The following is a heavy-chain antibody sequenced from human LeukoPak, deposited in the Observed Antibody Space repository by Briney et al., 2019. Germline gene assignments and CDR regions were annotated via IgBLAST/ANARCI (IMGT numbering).Heavy chain of an antibody. D-gene: IGHD1/OR15-1a*01. CDR1: GYTFTSYG. V-gene: IGHV1-18*01. J-gene: IGHJ4*02. CDR2: ISAYNGNT. Sequence: ASVKVSCKASGYTFTSYGISWVRRAPGQGREWMGWISAYNGNTNYAQKLQGRVTMTTDTSTSTAYMELRSLRSDDTAVYYCARAQEGITGRTFDYWGQGTLFTVSS. CDR3: ARAQEGITGRTFDY.